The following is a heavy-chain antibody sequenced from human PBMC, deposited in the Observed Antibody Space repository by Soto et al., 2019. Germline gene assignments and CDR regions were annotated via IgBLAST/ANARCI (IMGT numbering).Heavy chain of an antibody. V-gene: IGHV3-30*18. CDR2: ISYDGSNK. J-gene: IGHJ4*02. CDR1: GFTFSSYG. Sequence: GGSLRLSCAASGFTFSSYGMHWVRQAPGKGLEWVAVISYDGSNKYYADSVKGRFTISRDNSKNTLYLQMNSLRAEDTAVYYCAKDLVGTYYYDSSGYQPPGYWGQGTLVTVSS. D-gene: IGHD3-22*01. CDR3: AKDLVGTYYYDSSGYQPPGY.